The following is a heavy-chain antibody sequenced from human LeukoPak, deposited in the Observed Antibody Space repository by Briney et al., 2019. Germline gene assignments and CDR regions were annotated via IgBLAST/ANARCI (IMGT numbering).Heavy chain of an antibody. CDR1: GFTFSSYS. Sequence: GGSLRLSCAASGFTFSSYSMNWVRQAPGKGLEWVSHISTSSGTIYYADSVKGRFTISRDNAKNSLYLQMNSLRDEDTAVYYCARVLRGAFDSWGQGTMVTVSS. J-gene: IGHJ3*02. CDR2: ISTSSGTI. D-gene: IGHD3-10*01. CDR3: ARVLRGAFDS. V-gene: IGHV3-48*02.